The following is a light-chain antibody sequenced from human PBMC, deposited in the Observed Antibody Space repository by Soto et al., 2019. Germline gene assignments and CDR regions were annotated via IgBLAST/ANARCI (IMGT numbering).Light chain of an antibody. V-gene: IGKV3-20*01. CDR2: GAS. CDR1: QSVSSNY. J-gene: IGKJ3*01. CDR3: QQYCRSPTNT. Sequence: DIMLTQSPATLALSPGERATLSCRASQSVSSNYLAWYLQKPGQARRLLVYGASSRATGIPDRFSGSGSGTDFTLTISRLESEDFGVYYCQQYCRSPTNTFGPGTKVHMK.